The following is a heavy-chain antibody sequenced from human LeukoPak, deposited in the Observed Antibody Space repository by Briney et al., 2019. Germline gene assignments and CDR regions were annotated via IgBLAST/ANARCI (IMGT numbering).Heavy chain of an antibody. CDR2: ISSSSSYI. Sequence: GGSLRLSCAASGFTFSSYSMNWVRQAPGKGLEWVSSISSSSSYIYYADSVKGRFTISRDNAKNSLYLQMNSLRAEDTAVYYCARDRDGDIVVVPAAMTFDYWGQGTLVTASS. V-gene: IGHV3-21*01. J-gene: IGHJ4*02. CDR3: ARDRDGDIVVVPAAMTFDY. D-gene: IGHD2-2*01. CDR1: GFTFSSYS.